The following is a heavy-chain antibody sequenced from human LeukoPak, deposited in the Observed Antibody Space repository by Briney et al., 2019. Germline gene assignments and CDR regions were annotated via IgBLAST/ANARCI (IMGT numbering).Heavy chain of an antibody. CDR3: ARDNGWSADF. CDR2: IKQDGSAK. Sequence: GGSLRLSCAASGFTFKNYWMYWVRQAPGKGLEWVANIKQDGSAKPYVDSVKGRFTISRDNAKNSLFLQMNSLRAEDTAVYYCARDNGWSADFWGQGTLVTVSS. D-gene: IGHD2-15*01. CDR1: GFTFKNYW. J-gene: IGHJ4*02. V-gene: IGHV3-7*03.